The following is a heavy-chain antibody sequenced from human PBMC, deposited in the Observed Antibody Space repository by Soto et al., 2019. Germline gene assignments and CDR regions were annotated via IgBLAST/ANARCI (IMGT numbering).Heavy chain of an antibody. Sequence: HPGGSLRLSCTASGFTFGDYAMSWFRQAPGKGLEWVGFIRSKAYGGTTEYAASVKGRFTISRDDSKSIAHLQMNSLKTEDTAVYYCTRDRRSSSWYYFDYWGQGTLVTVSS. V-gene: IGHV3-49*03. CDR2: IRSKAYGGTT. J-gene: IGHJ4*02. D-gene: IGHD6-13*01. CDR1: GFTFGDYA. CDR3: TRDRRSSSWYYFDY.